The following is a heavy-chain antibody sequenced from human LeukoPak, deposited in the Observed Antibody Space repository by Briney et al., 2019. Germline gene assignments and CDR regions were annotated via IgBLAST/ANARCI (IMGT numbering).Heavy chain of an antibody. CDR1: GGTFSSYA. Sequence: SVKVSCKASGGTFSSYAISWVRQAPGQGLEWMGRIIPIFGTANYAQKFQGRVTITTDESTSTAYMELSSLGSEDTAVYYCGRGYCSGGSCLKIDYWGQGTLVTVSS. D-gene: IGHD2-15*01. CDR3: GRGYCSGGSCLKIDY. J-gene: IGHJ4*02. V-gene: IGHV1-69*05. CDR2: IIPIFGTA.